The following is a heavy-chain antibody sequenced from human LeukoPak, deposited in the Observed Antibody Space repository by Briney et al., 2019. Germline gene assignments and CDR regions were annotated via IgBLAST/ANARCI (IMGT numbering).Heavy chain of an antibody. Sequence: PSGTLSLTCAVSGGSISSSNWWSWVRQPPGKGLGWMGEIYHSGSTNYNPSLKSRVTISVENCKKQFYLKLSSVTAAATAVYYCARVEEGYGSGRRENYYYYYMDVWGKGTTVTISS. V-gene: IGHV4-4*02. CDR2: IYHSGST. J-gene: IGHJ6*03. D-gene: IGHD3-10*01. CDR3: ARVEEGYGSGRRENYYYYYMDV. CDR1: GGSISSSNW.